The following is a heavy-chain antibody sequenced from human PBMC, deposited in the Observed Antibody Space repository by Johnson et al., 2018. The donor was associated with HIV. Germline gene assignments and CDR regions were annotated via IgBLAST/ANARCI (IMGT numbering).Heavy chain of an antibody. CDR1: GFTFSDYY. V-gene: IGHV3-11*04. J-gene: IGHJ3*02. Sequence: QVHLVDSGGCLVKPGGSLRHSCAASGFTFSDYYMSWIRQAPGKGLEWVSYISSSGSTIYYADSVKGRFTISRDNAKNSLYLQMNSLTADDTAIYYCVRSPNWALGDIWGQGTMATVSS. D-gene: IGHD7-27*01. CDR3: VRSPNWALGDI. CDR2: ISSSGSTI.